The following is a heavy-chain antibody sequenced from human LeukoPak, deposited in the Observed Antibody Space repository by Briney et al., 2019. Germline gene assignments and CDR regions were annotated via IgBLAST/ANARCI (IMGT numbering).Heavy chain of an antibody. D-gene: IGHD1-7*01. Sequence: ASVKVSCKASGYTFTGYYMHWVRQAPGQGLEWMGWINPNSGGTNYAQKFQGRVTMTRDTSISTAYMELSRLRSDDTAVYYCARANWNYAPGAFDIWRQGTMVTVSS. J-gene: IGHJ3*02. CDR1: GYTFTGYY. V-gene: IGHV1-2*02. CDR2: INPNSGGT. CDR3: ARANWNYAPGAFDI.